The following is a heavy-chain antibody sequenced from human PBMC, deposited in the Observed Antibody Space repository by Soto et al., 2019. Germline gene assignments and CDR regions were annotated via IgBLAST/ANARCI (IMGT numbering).Heavy chain of an antibody. J-gene: IGHJ6*03. CDR2: IIPIQGRA. Sequence: QVQLVQSGAEVKKPGSSVKVSYEASGGSFISYTFTWVRQAPGQGLEWMGRIIPIQGRANYALKLQDRVTITADRSTKTVDMELRSLRHEDTAVYYCAKSLLFVYDAYMDVWGNGTTVTVSS. CDR1: GGSFISYT. V-gene: IGHV1-69*02. D-gene: IGHD1-1*01. CDR3: AKSLLFVYDAYMDV.